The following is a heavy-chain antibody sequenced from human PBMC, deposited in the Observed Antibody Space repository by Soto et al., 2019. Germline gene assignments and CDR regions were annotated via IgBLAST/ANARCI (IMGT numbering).Heavy chain of an antibody. Sequence: QVQLVQSGAEVKKPGASVKVSCKASGYTFTSYGISWVRQAPGQGLEWLGWISAYNGNTNYAQKLQGRVTMTTDTSTSTAYMELRSLRSDDTAVYYCARDSSPYGDYVGFDYWGQGTLVTVSS. J-gene: IGHJ4*02. D-gene: IGHD4-17*01. CDR1: GYTFTSYG. CDR3: ARDSSPYGDYVGFDY. V-gene: IGHV1-18*01. CDR2: ISAYNGNT.